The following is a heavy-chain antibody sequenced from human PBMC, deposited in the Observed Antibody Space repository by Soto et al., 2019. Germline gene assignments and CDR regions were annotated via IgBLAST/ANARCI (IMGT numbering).Heavy chain of an antibody. CDR3: ATSYGSGYRAFDY. CDR2: VNPIISMS. CDR1: GDTFSFYS. Sequence: QVQLVQSGAEVKRPGYSVKVSCKASGDTFSFYSINWVRQAPGLGLEWMGRVNPIISMSNYAQRFQGRVTMPADKSTSTAYMELRGLRSEDTAMYYCATSYGSGYRAFDYWGQGALVTVS. J-gene: IGHJ4*02. D-gene: IGHD3-10*01. V-gene: IGHV1-69*04.